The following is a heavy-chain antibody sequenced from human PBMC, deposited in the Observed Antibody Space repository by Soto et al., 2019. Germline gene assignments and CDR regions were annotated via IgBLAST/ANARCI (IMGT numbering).Heavy chain of an antibody. D-gene: IGHD2-2*01. J-gene: IGHJ6*02. Sequence: QVQLVESGGGLVKPGGSLRLSCAASGFTFSDYYMSWIRQAPGKGLEWVTFISSSNNYIQYADSVKGRFTVSRDNAKNSLFLQMNSLRAEDTAVSYCAREGYCSSNTCHYGMDVWGQGTTVTVSS. CDR3: AREGYCSSNTCHYGMDV. CDR2: ISSSNNYI. V-gene: IGHV3-11*06. CDR1: GFTFSDYY.